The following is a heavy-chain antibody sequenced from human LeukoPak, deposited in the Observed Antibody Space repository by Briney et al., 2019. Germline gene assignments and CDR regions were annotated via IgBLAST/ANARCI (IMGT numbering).Heavy chain of an antibody. V-gene: IGHV3-21*01. CDR3: ARDSSGSYYFDY. Sequence: PGGSLRLSCAASGFTFSSYSMKWVRQAPGKGLEWVSSISSSSSYIYYADSVKGRFTISRDNAKNSLYLQMNSLRAEDTAVYYCARDSSGSYYFDYWGQGTLVTVSS. D-gene: IGHD3-22*01. J-gene: IGHJ4*02. CDR1: GFTFSSYS. CDR2: ISSSSSYI.